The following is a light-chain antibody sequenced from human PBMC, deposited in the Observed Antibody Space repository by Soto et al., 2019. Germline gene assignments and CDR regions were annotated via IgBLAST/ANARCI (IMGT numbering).Light chain of an antibody. V-gene: IGLV1-40*01. Sequence: QAVVTQPPSVSGAPGQRVTISCTGSSSNFGAGNDVQRYQQLPGTAPKLLIFGNNNRPSGVPDRFSGSKSGTSASLAISGLQAEDEADYYCQSYDSSLRGYVFGTGTKVTVL. CDR1: SSNFGAGND. J-gene: IGLJ1*01. CDR2: GNN. CDR3: QSYDSSLRGYV.